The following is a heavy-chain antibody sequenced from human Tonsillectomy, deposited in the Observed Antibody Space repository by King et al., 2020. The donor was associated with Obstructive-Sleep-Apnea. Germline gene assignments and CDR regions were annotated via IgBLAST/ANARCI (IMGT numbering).Heavy chain of an antibody. CDR3: ASTQVGTTPSYFDY. V-gene: IGHV5-10-1*01. CDR1: GYSFTSYW. CDR2: IDPSYSYT. D-gene: IGHD1-26*01. J-gene: IGHJ4*02. Sequence: VQLVESGAEVKKPGESLRISCKGSGYSFTSYWISWVRQMPGKGLEWMGRIDPSYSYTNYSPSFQGHVTISADKSISTAYLQWSSLKASDTAMYYCASTQVGTTPSYFDYWGQGTLVTVSS.